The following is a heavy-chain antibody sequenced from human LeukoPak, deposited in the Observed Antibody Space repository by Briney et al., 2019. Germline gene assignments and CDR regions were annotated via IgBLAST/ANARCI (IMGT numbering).Heavy chain of an antibody. CDR3: ARGLMSYYGSGHSWYFDY. CDR2: INHSGST. Sequence: SETLSLTCAVYGRSFSGYYWSWIRQPPGKGLEWIGEINHSGSTNYNPSLKSRVTISVDTSKNQFSLKLSSVTAADTAVYYCARGLMSYYGSGHSWYFDYWGQGTLVTVSS. V-gene: IGHV4-34*01. CDR1: GRSFSGYY. D-gene: IGHD3-10*01. J-gene: IGHJ4*02.